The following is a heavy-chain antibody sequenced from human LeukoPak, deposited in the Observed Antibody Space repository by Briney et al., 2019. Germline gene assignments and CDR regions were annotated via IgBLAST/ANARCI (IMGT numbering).Heavy chain of an antibody. Sequence: GESLKISCKGSGYNFTNYWISWVRQMPGKGLELMGTIDPSDSYNNYSPSFQGHVTISADKSISTAYLQWSRLKASDTAMYYCARAYSRSRFDYWGQGTLVTVSS. D-gene: IGHD6-6*01. J-gene: IGHJ4*02. V-gene: IGHV5-10-1*01. CDR1: GYNFTNYW. CDR2: IDPSDSYN. CDR3: ARAYSRSRFDY.